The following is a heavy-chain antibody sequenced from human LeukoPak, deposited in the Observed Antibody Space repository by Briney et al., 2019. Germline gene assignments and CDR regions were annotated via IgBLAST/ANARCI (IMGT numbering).Heavy chain of an antibody. CDR1: GFTFGDYA. CDR3: TRDSRAYSGYDLDAFDI. CDR2: IRSKAYGGTT. J-gene: IGHJ3*02. Sequence: PGGSLRLSCTASGFTFGDYAMSWVRQAPGKGLEWVGFIRSKAYGGTTEYAASVKGRFTISRDDSKSIAYLQMNSLKTEDTAVYYCTRDSRAYSGYDLDAFDIWGQGTMVTVSS. V-gene: IGHV3-49*04. D-gene: IGHD5-12*01.